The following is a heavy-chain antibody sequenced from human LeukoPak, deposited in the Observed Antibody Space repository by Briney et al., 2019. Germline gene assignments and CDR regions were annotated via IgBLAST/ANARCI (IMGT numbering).Heavy chain of an antibody. D-gene: IGHD5-18*01. J-gene: IGHJ4*02. CDR3: ARDVGIQLWPTYYFDY. V-gene: IGHV3-53*05. CDR1: GFTVSSNS. Sequence: GGSLRLSCAASGFTVSSNSMSWVRQAPGKGLEWVSVIYSAGNTYYADSVKGRFTISRDNSKNTLYLQMNSLRAEDTAVYYCARDVGIQLWPTYYFDYWGQGTLVTVSS. CDR2: IYSAGNT.